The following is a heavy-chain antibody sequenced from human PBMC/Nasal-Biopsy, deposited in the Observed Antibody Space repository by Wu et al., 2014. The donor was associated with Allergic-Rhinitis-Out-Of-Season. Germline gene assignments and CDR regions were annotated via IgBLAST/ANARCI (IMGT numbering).Heavy chain of an antibody. V-gene: IGHV3-48*01. CDR1: GFSFSTYS. CDR3: ARGPATEPISYYYYYHMNV. D-gene: IGHD1-26*01. Sequence: LRLSCAASGFSFSTYSMNWVRQAPGKGLEWISYISSSESTIYYADSVKGRFTISRDKVKNSLFLQMNSLRVEDTAVYYCARGPATEPISYYYYYHMNVWGKGTTVTVSS. J-gene: IGHJ6*03. CDR2: ISSSESTI.